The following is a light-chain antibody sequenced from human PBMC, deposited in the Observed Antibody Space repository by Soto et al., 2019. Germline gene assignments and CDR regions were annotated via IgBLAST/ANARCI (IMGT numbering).Light chain of an antibody. Sequence: QSALTQPASVSGSLGQSITISCTGTSSDVGGYNYVSWYQQHPGKAPKLMIYDVSNRPSGVSNRFSGSKSGNTASLTISGLQAEDEADYYCSSYTSSSTGVVFGGGTKVTVL. CDR2: DVS. CDR1: SSDVGGYNY. V-gene: IGLV2-14*01. J-gene: IGLJ2*01. CDR3: SSYTSSSTGVV.